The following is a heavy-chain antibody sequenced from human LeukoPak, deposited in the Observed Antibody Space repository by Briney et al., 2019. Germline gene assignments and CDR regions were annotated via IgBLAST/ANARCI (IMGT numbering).Heavy chain of an antibody. Sequence: ASVKVSCKASGYSFTRYAITWVRQATGQGLEWMGWMNPNSGNTGYAQKLQGRVTMTRNTSISTAYMELSSLRSEDTAVYYCARGDFGSGYYFDWGQGTLVTVSS. V-gene: IGHV1-8*01. CDR3: ARGDFGSGYYFD. CDR2: MNPNSGNT. D-gene: IGHD3-22*01. J-gene: IGHJ4*02. CDR1: GYSFTRYA.